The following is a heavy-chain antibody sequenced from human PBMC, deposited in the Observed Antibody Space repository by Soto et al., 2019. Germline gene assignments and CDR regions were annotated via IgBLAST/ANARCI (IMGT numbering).Heavy chain of an antibody. J-gene: IGHJ5*02. D-gene: IGHD3-16*01. V-gene: IGHV3-53*01. Sequence: GGSLRLSCAASGFTVSSNYMSWVRQAPGKGLEWVSVIYSGGSTYYADSVKGRFTISRDNSKNTLYLQMNSLRAEDTAVYYCARGDYPPNWFDPWGQGTLVTVSS. CDR1: GFTVSSNY. CDR2: IYSGGST. CDR3: ARGDYPPNWFDP.